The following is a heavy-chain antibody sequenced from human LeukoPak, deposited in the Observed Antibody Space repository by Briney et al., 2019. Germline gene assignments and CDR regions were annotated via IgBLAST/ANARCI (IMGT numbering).Heavy chain of an antibody. Sequence: PGGSLRLSCAASGFTFSSYSMNWVRQAPGKGLEWVSYISSSSSTIYYADSVKGRFTISRDNAKNSLYLQMNSLRDEDTAVYYCARASSSWYHASFDIWGQGTMVTVSS. CDR2: ISSSSSTI. CDR3: ARASSSWYHASFDI. D-gene: IGHD6-13*01. V-gene: IGHV3-48*02. J-gene: IGHJ3*02. CDR1: GFTFSSYS.